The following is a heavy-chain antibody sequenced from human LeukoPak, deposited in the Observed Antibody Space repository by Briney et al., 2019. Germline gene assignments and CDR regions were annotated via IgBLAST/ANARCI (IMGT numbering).Heavy chain of an antibody. J-gene: IGHJ4*02. CDR3: ARHLSSGSPLFDY. CDR1: GGSISSYY. V-gene: IGHV4-59*08. CDR2: IYYSGST. Sequence: PSQTLSLTCTVSGGSISSYYWSWIRQPPGKGLEWSGYIYYSGSTKYNPSLKSRVPISVDTSKTHSSQKLSSVTAADTAVYYCARHLSSGSPLFDYWGQGTLVTVS. D-gene: IGHD6-19*01.